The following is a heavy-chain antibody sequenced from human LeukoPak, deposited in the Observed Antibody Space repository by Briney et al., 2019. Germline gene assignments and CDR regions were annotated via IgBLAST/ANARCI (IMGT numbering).Heavy chain of an antibody. J-gene: IGHJ4*02. CDR3: AKDRSGYDFDY. Sequence: GGSLRLSCAASGFTFSTYAMSWVRQAPGKGLEWVSAISGSGGSTYYADSVKGRFTISRDNSKNALYLQMNSLRAEDTAVYYCAKDRSGYDFDYWGQGTLVTVSS. CDR2: ISGSGGST. CDR1: GFTFSTYA. V-gene: IGHV3-23*01. D-gene: IGHD5-12*01.